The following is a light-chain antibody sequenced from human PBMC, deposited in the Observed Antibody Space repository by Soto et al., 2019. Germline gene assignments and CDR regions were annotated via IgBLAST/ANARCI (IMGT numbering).Light chain of an antibody. CDR3: QQYDAWPPIT. CDR1: QSVSTK. Sequence: ETVMTQSPATLSVSPGERATLSCRASQSVSTKLAWYQQKPGQAPRLLIYVASTRATGIPARFSGSGSGTEFTLTVSSLQSEDFAVYYCQQYDAWPPITFGQGTRLEIK. J-gene: IGKJ5*01. CDR2: VAS. V-gene: IGKV3D-15*01.